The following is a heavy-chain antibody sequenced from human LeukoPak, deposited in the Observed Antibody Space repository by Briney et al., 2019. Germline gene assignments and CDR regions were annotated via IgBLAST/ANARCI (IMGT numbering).Heavy chain of an antibody. D-gene: IGHD3-9*01. Sequence: GGSLRLSCAASGFTFSDYYMSWIRQAPGKGLEWVSYISGSGGTIYYADSVKGRFTISRDNAENSLYLQMNSLRAEDTAVYYCARDAGLDVLTGYSGYYFDYWGQGTLVTVSS. V-gene: IGHV3-11*01. CDR1: GFTFSDYY. J-gene: IGHJ4*02. CDR3: ARDAGLDVLTGYSGYYFDY. CDR2: ISGSGGTI.